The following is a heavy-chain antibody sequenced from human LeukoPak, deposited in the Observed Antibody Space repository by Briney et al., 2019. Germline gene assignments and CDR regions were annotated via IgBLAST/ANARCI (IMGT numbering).Heavy chain of an antibody. CDR3: AKGTPVEQQLVRWFDP. V-gene: IGHV3-9*01. D-gene: IGHD6-13*01. Sequence: PGRSLRLSCAASGFTFDDYAMHWVRQAPGKGLEWVSGISWNSGSIGYADSVKGRFTISRDNAKNSLYLQMNSLRAEDTAVYYCAKGTPVEQQLVRWFDPWGQGTLVTVSS. CDR2: ISWNSGSI. CDR1: GFTFDDYA. J-gene: IGHJ5*02.